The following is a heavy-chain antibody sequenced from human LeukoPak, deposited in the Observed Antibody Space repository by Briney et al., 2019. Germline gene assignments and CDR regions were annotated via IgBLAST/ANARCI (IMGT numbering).Heavy chain of an antibody. CDR2: IYYSGST. D-gene: IGHD1-26*01. Sequence: SETLSLTCTVSGGSISSGSYYWSWIRQPPGKGLEWIGYIYYSGSTSYNPSLKSRVTISVDTSKKQFSLKLSSVTAADTAFYYCARYIVSYPHDAFDIWGQGTMVTVSS. CDR3: ARYIVSYPHDAFDI. CDR1: GGSISSGSYY. J-gene: IGHJ3*02. V-gene: IGHV4-61*01.